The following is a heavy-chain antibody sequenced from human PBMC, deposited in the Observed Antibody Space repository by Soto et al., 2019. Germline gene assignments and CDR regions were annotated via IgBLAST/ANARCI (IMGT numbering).Heavy chain of an antibody. J-gene: IGHJ4*02. D-gene: IGHD3-22*01. V-gene: IGHV3-23*01. CDR3: AKDRAPAPYYYDSSGYYDY. CDR1: GGTFSSDG. CDR2: ISGSGGST. Sequence: GGSLRLSCAASGGTFSSDGLSWGRQRPGKGLEWVSAISGSGGSTYYADSVKGRFTISRDNSKNTLYLQMNSLRAEDTAVYYCAKDRAPAPYYYDSSGYYDYWGQGT.